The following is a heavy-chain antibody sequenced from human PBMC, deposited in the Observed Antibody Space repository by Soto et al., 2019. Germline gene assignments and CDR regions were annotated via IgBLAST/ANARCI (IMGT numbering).Heavy chain of an antibody. J-gene: IGHJ3*01. V-gene: IGHV3-66*01. D-gene: IGHD6-13*01. CDR2: IYTDGSP. CDR1: GLTLTSYD. CDR3: ARDFVRNSSSWYAFDV. Sequence: GGSLRLSCAVSGLTLTSYDMHWVRQAPGRGLEWVSLIYTDGSPNYADSVKGRFTVSRDTSKNTLSLQMNKLRVEDAAVYYCARDFVRNSSSWYAFDVWGQGTMVTVSS.